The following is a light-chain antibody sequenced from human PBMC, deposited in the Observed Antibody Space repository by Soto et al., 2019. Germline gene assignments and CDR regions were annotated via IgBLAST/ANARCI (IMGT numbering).Light chain of an antibody. Sequence: AIRMTQSPSSFSASTGDRVTITCRASQGISSYLAWYQQKPGKAPKLLIYAASTLQSGVPSRFSGSGSGTEFTLTISSLQPDDLATYYCQQFSTSYTFGQGTKVDIK. CDR3: QQFSTSYT. CDR1: QGISSY. J-gene: IGKJ2*01. CDR2: AAS. V-gene: IGKV1-8*01.